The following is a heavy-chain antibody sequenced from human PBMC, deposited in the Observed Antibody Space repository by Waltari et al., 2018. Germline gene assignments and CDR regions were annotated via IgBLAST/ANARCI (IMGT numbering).Heavy chain of an antibody. J-gene: IGHJ6*02. Sequence: QVQLVQSGAEVKKPGSSVKVSCKASGGTFSSYAISWVRQAPGQGLEWMGGIIPTFGTANYAQKFQGRVTMTADESTSTAYMELSSLRSEDTAVYYCARGLGSSRVTYYYYGMDVWGQGTTVTVSS. CDR1: GGTFSSYA. CDR3: ARGLGSSRVTYYYYGMDV. CDR2: IIPTFGTA. V-gene: IGHV1-69*12. D-gene: IGHD6-13*01.